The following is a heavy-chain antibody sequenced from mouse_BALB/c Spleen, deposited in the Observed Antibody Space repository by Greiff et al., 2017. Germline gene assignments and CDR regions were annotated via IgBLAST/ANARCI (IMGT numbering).Heavy chain of an antibody. CDR2: IDPENGDT. J-gene: IGHJ3*01. Sequence: EVKLVESGAELVRSGASVKLSCTASGFNIKDYYMHWVKQRPEQGLEWIGWIDPENGDTEYAPKFQGKATMTADTSSNTAYLQLSSLTSEDTAVYYCNALTGTEAYWGQGTLVTVSA. CDR3: NALTGTEAY. CDR1: GFNIKDYY. V-gene: IGHV14-4*02. D-gene: IGHD4-1*01.